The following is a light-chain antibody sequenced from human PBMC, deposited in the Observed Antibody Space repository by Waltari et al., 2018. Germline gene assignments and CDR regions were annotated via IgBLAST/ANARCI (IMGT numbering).Light chain of an antibody. Sequence: EIVMTQSPATLSVSPGERATLSCRASQSVSSNLAWYQQKPGQAPRLLIYGASTRATGSPARFSGSGSGTEFTLTNSSLQSEDFAVYYCQQYNNWPTTFGQGTKVEIK. CDR3: QQYNNWPTT. V-gene: IGKV3-15*01. CDR1: QSVSSN. CDR2: GAS. J-gene: IGKJ1*01.